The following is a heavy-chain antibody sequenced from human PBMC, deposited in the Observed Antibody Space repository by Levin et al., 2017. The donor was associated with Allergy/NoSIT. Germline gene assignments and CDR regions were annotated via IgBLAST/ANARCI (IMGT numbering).Heavy chain of an antibody. V-gene: IGHV3-15*07. CDR3: TTDREVESGSGSTNFD. CDR2: IKSTADGGTT. D-gene: IGHD3-10*01. Sequence: GESLKISCTASGFTFANAWMNWVRQAPGKGLEWVGRIKSTADGGTTDYAAPVKGRFIMSRDDSRSTLYLHMNSLKTEDTAVYYCTTDREVESGSGSTNFDWGQGTLVTVSS. CDR1: GFTFANAW. J-gene: IGHJ4*02.